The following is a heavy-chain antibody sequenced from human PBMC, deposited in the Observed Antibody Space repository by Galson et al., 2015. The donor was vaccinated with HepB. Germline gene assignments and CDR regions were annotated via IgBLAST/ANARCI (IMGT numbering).Heavy chain of an antibody. V-gene: IGHV1-18*04. Sequence: SVKVSCKASGYTFTNYGISWVRQAPGQGPEWMGWISTYSGNTKYAQKVQGRVAMTTDTSTNIAYLELRSLRSDDSAVYYCARGERLGELSSFDYWGQGTLVTVSS. CDR3: ARGERLGELSSFDY. J-gene: IGHJ4*02. CDR1: GYTFTNYG. CDR2: ISTYSGNT. D-gene: IGHD3-16*02.